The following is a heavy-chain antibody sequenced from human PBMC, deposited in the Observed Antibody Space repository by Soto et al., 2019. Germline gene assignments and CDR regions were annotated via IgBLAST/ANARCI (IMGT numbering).Heavy chain of an antibody. CDR1: GFIFSNAL. Sequence: EVQLVESGGGLVKPGGSLRLSCTVSGFIFSNALMSWVRQAPGKGLEWVGRIKSKADRGTTDYAAPVKGRFIISRNDSKDTLHLQMNGLKTEDTAVYYCTRDYDFDSWGQGTLVTVSS. CDR3: TRDYDFDS. J-gene: IGHJ4*02. V-gene: IGHV3-15*01. D-gene: IGHD3-16*01. CDR2: IKSKADRGTT.